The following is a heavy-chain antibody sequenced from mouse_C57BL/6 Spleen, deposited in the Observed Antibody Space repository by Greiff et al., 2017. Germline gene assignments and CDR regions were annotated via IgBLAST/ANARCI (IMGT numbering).Heavy chain of an antibody. CDR2: IWSGGST. Sequence: QVQLKQSGPGLVQPSQSLSITCTVSGFSLTSYGVHWVRQSPGKGLEWLGVIWSGGSTDYNAAFISRLSISKDNSKCQVFFKMNSLQADDTAIYYCARNSLHYYGSSSYYFDDWGQGTTLTVSS. V-gene: IGHV2-2*01. J-gene: IGHJ2*01. CDR3: ARNSLHYYGSSSYYFDD. CDR1: GFSLTSYG. D-gene: IGHD1-1*01.